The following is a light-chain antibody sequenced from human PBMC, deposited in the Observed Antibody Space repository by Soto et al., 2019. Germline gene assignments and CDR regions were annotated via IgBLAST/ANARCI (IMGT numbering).Light chain of an antibody. CDR1: EDISTW. J-gene: IGKJ5*01. CDR3: QHADSFPLIT. CDR2: AAS. V-gene: IGKV1-12*01. Sequence: DIQMTQSPFSVSASVGDRVTITCRSSEDISTWLAWYQQKPGKAPKLLIYAASSLQSGVPSRFSGSGSGTDFTLTISSLQPEDFATYYCQHADSFPLITFGQGTRLDIK.